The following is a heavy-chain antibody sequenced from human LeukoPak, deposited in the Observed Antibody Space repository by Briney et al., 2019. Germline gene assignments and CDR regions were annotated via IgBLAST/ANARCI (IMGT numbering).Heavy chain of an antibody. V-gene: IGHV3-48*04. D-gene: IGHD3-3*01. J-gene: IGHJ4*02. CDR3: ARESATIESHFDC. CDR2: IRVSGTIK. CDR1: GVSFSSYA. Sequence: GRSLRLSCAASGVSFSSYAMSWVRQAPGQGLEWLSYIRVSGTIKYYADSVTGRFTVSRDNARMSLYLQMNSLRVEDTALYYCARESATIESHFDCWGQGIFVTVSS.